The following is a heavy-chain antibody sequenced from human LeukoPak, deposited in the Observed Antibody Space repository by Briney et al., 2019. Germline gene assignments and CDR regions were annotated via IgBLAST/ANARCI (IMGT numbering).Heavy chain of an antibody. CDR1: GGTFSSYA. CDR2: IIPIFGTA. V-gene: IGHV1-69*13. D-gene: IGHD6-13*01. J-gene: IGHJ6*02. Sequence: GASVKVSCKASGGTFSSYAISWVRQAPGQGLEWMGGIIPIFGTANYAQKFQGRVTITADESTSTAYMELSSLRSEDTAVYYCARDSVEAAAGTAGGYYYCYGMDVWGQGTTVTVSS. CDR3: ARDSVEAAAGTAGGYYYCYGMDV.